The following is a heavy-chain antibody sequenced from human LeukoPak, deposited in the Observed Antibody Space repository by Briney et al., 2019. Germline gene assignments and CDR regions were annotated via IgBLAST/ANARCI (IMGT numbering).Heavy chain of an antibody. CDR2: IYSGGST. V-gene: IGHV3-66*01. J-gene: IGHJ4*02. D-gene: IGHD2/OR15-2a*01. CDR1: GFNVSSTY. CDR3: ARESNYDY. Sequence: GGSLRLSCAVPGFNVSSTYMSWVRQAPGKGLEWVSVIYSGGSTYYADSVKGRFTISRDNSKNTLYLQMNSLRAEDTAVYYCARESNYDYWGQGTLVTVSS.